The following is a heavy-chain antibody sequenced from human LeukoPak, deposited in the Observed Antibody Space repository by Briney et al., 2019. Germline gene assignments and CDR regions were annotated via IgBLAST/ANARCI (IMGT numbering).Heavy chain of an antibody. V-gene: IGHV5-51*01. CDR1: GYSFTSFW. CDR2: IYPGDSDT. CDR3: ATALFSSTWYAGSDY. D-gene: IGHD6-13*01. J-gene: IGHJ4*02. Sequence: GESLKISCKGSGYSFTSFWIGWVRQMPGKGLEWRGVIYPGDSDTRYSPSFQGQVTISADKSINTAFLQWSSVKASDTAVYYCATALFSSTWYAGSDYWGQGTLVTVSS.